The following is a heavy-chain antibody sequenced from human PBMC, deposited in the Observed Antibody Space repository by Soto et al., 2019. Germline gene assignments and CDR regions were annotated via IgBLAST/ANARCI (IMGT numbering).Heavy chain of an antibody. V-gene: IGHV4-59*01. CDR1: GGSISSYY. D-gene: IGHD1-26*01. CDR3: ARARYSGSYNLQH. J-gene: IGHJ1*01. Sequence: SETLSLTCTVSGGSISSYYWSWIRQPPGKGLEWIGYIYYSGSTNYNPSLKSRVTISVDTSKNQFSLKLSSVTAADTAVYYCARARYSGSYNLQHWGQGTLVTVSS. CDR2: IYYSGST.